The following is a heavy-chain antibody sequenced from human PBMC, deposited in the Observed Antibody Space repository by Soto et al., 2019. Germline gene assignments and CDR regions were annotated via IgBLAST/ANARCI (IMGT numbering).Heavy chain of an antibody. CDR1: GGSIISSNW. Sequence: PSETLSLTCAVSGGSIISSNWWSFVRQPPGKGLEWIGEIYHSGSTNYNPSLKSRVTISVDKSKNQFSLKLSSVTAADTAVYYCARGVAAALYNWFDPWGQGTLVTVSS. CDR3: ARGVAAALYNWFDP. CDR2: IYHSGST. D-gene: IGHD6-13*01. V-gene: IGHV4-4*02. J-gene: IGHJ5*02.